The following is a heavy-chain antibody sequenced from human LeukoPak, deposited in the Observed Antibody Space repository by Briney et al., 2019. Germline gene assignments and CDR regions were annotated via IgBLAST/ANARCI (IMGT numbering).Heavy chain of an antibody. CDR2: IYTGGCT. J-gene: IGHJ6*04. CDR1: GGSISSGSYY. CDR3: SRDGCNYSMDV. V-gene: IGHV4-61*02. Sequence: MASQTLLLTCTVSGGSISSGSYYWSWIRQPAGKGLEWIGRIYTGGCTNYNPSLKSRVTITLDTSKNQLSLKLSSVTAADTALYYCSRDGCNYSMDVWGKGTTVTVSS. D-gene: IGHD6-19*01.